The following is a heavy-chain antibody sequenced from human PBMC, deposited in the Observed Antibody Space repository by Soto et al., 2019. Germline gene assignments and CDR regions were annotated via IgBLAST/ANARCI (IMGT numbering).Heavy chain of an antibody. CDR1: GYTFSTYG. D-gene: IGHD1-1*01. CDR2: IGADNGYT. J-gene: IGHJ4*02. V-gene: IGHV1-18*01. Sequence: QVQLVQSGAEVKKPGASVKVSCKASGYTFSTYGFSWVRQAPGQGLEWMGWIGADNGYTNYAQNFQGRVTMTTDTSTTTSYMELRSLTSDDTAVYFCARDWKGAEGVYHWGQGTLVNVSS. CDR3: ARDWKGAEGVYH.